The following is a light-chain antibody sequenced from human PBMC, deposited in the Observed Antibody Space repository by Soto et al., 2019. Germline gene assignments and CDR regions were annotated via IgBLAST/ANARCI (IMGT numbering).Light chain of an antibody. CDR3: HQYHIYPVT. CDR2: KAS. Sequence: DIQMTQSPSTLSASVGDRVTITCRASQRVSTWLAWYQQKPGKAPKLLIHKASTLENGVPSMFSGSRSGTDFTLTISSLQPDDFATYYCHQYHIYPVTFGGGNNVQIK. J-gene: IGKJ4*01. V-gene: IGKV1-5*03. CDR1: QRVSTW.